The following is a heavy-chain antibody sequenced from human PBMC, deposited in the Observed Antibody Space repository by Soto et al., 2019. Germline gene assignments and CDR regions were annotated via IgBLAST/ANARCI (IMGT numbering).Heavy chain of an antibody. CDR3: ARERWGGIQLWRRVYYYYGMDV. Sequence: RSETLSLTFNAPVGSISRYYWSWIRQPAVNVQERIGRIYTSGSTNYNPSLKSRVTMSVDTSKNQFSLKLSSVTAADTAVYYCARERWGGIQLWRRVYYYYGMDVWGQGTTVTIYS. CDR1: VGSISRYY. V-gene: IGHV4-4*07. D-gene: IGHD5-18*01. CDR2: IYTSGST. J-gene: IGHJ6*02.